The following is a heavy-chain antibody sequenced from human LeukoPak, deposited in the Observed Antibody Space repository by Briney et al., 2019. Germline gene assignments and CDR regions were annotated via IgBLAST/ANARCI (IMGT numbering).Heavy chain of an antibody. Sequence: SGTLSLTCAVSGGSISSSNWWSWVRQPPGKGLEWIGEIYHSGSTNYNPSLKSRVTISVDKSKNQFSLKLSSVTAADTAAYYCARKYSYGYNTLDDWGQGTLVTASS. CDR3: ARKYSYGYNTLDD. CDR2: IYHSGST. V-gene: IGHV4-4*02. J-gene: IGHJ4*02. D-gene: IGHD5-18*01. CDR1: GGSISSSNW.